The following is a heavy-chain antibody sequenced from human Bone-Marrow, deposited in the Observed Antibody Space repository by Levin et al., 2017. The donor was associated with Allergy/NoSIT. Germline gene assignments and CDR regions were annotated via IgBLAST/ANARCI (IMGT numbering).Heavy chain of an antibody. J-gene: IGHJ4*02. D-gene: IGHD3-16*01. V-gene: IGHV3-72*01. CDR1: GFRFSDYY. CDR3: AREDLGGVFDY. CDR2: IRNKANSYLT. Sequence: GGSLRLSCAASGFRFSDYYMDWVRQAPGKGLEWVGRIRNKANSYLTHYAASVRGRFTISRDSSKNSLYLQMDSLKTEDTAVYYCAREDLGGVFDYWGQGSLVTVST.